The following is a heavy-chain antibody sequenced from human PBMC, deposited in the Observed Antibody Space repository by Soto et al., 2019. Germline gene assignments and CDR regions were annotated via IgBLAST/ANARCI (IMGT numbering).Heavy chain of an antibody. Sequence: QVQLQQWGAGLLKPSETLSLTCAVYGGSFSGYYWSWIRQPPGKGLEWIGEINHSGSTNYNPSLKSRVTISVDTSKNQFSLKLSSVTAADTAVYYCARGTRYSLFDYWGQGTLVTVSS. V-gene: IGHV4-34*01. J-gene: IGHJ4*02. D-gene: IGHD5-18*01. CDR1: GGSFSGYY. CDR3: ARGTRYSLFDY. CDR2: INHSGST.